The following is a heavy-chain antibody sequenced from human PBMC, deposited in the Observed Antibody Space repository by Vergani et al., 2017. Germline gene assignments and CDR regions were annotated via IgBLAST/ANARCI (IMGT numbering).Heavy chain of an antibody. Sequence: QVQLVESGGGVVQPGRSLRLSCAASGFTFSSYGMHWVRQAPGKGLEWVAVISYDGSNKYYADSVKGRFTISRDNSKNTLYLKMNSLRAEDTAVYYCAKVSSDFWSGQGAFDIWGQGTMVTVSS. V-gene: IGHV3-30*18. D-gene: IGHD3-3*01. CDR2: ISYDGSNK. CDR1: GFTFSSYG. CDR3: AKVSSDFWSGQGAFDI. J-gene: IGHJ3*02.